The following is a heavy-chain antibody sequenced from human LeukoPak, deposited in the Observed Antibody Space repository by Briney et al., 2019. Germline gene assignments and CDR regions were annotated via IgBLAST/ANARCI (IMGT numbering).Heavy chain of an antibody. J-gene: IGHJ6*03. D-gene: IGHD5-24*01. CDR1: GYSISSGYY. V-gene: IGHV4-38-2*02. CDR3: ARLRGGYNYGYYYYYMDV. Sequence: TTSETLSLTCTVSGYSISSGYYWGWIRQPPGKGLEWIGSIYHSGSTYYNPSLKSRVTISVDTSKNQFSLKLSSVAAADTAVYYCARLRGGYNYGYYYYYMDVWGKGTTVTISS. CDR2: IYHSGST.